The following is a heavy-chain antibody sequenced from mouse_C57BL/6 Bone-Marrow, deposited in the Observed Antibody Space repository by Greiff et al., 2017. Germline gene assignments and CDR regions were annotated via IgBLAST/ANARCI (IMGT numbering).Heavy chain of an antibody. CDR1: GFTFSSYG. CDR2: ISSGGSYT. V-gene: IGHV5-6*01. CDR3: TNQRGYFDY. J-gene: IGHJ2*01. Sequence: EVKVVESGGDLVKPGGSLKLSCAASGFTFSSYGMSWVRQTPDKRLEWVATISSGGSYTYYPDSVKGRFTISRDNAKNTLYLQMSSLKSEDTAMYCCTNQRGYFDYWGQGTTLTVSS.